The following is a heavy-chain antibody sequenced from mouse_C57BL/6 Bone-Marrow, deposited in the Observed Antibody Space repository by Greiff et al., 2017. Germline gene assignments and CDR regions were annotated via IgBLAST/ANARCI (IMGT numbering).Heavy chain of an antibody. Sequence: VKLQESGAELVRPGTSVKMSCKASGYTFTNYWIGWAKQRPGHGLEWIGDIYPGGGYTNYNEKFKGKATLTADKSSSTAYMQFSSLTSEDSAIYYCARVTTVVSTDWDVDVWGTGTTVTVAS. J-gene: IGHJ1*03. D-gene: IGHD1-1*01. V-gene: IGHV1-63*01. CDR3: ARVTTVVSTDWDVDV. CDR1: GYTFTNYW. CDR2: IYPGGGYT.